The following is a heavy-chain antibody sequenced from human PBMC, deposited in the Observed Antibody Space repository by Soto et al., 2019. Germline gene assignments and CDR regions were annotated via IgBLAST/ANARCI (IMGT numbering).Heavy chain of an antibody. V-gene: IGHV1-46*01. D-gene: IGHD2-21*02. CDR2: INPSGGHT. J-gene: IGHJ4*01. CDR1: GGSFTTYT. Sequence: ASVKVSCKVSGGSFTTYTISWVRQAPGQGLEWMGTINPSGGHTTYAQKFLGRVTMTRDTSTSTLYMEVTRLRSEDTAVYYCARGGHVVVVTAAFDYWG. CDR3: ARGGHVVVVTAAFDY.